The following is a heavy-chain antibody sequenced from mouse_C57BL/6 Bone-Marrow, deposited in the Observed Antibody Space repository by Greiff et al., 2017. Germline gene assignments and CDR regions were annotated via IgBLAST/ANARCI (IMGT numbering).Heavy chain of an antibody. D-gene: IGHD2-3*01. CDR1: GFSLSTFGMG. J-gene: IGHJ4*01. CDR2: IWWDDDK. CDR3: ARIEGGLLPNYYAMDY. V-gene: IGHV8-8*01. Sequence: QVTLKVSGPGILQPSQTLSLTCSFSGFSLSTFGMGVGWIRQPSGKGLERLAHIWWDDDKYYNPALKSRLTISKDTSKNQVFLKIANVDTADTATYYCARIEGGLLPNYYAMDYWGQGTSVTVSS.